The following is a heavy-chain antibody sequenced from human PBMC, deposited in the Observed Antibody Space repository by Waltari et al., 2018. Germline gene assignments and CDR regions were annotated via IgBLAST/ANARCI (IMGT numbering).Heavy chain of an antibody. CDR3: ARGYSNGYGPGDS. Sequence: QVQLQQWGAGLVKPSETLSLTCAVYGASLRNYFWSWIRQAPGKGLGWIGEINHGGTTNYNPSLKGRVTISVDTSKSQFSLRLRSVTAADTAVYYCARGYSNGYGPGDSWGQGTLVTVSS. CDR2: INHGGTT. V-gene: IGHV4-34*01. J-gene: IGHJ4*02. D-gene: IGHD5-18*01. CDR1: GASLRNYF.